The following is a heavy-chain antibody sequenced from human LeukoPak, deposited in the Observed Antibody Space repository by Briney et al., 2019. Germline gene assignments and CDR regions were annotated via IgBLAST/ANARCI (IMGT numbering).Heavy chain of an antibody. J-gene: IGHJ4*02. CDR2: ISGSGGST. CDR1: GFTFSSYA. CDR3: AKGSGSSWYDGYFDY. V-gene: IGHV3-23*01. Sequence: PGGSLRLSCAASGFTFSSYAMSWVRQAPGKGLEWVSAISGSGGSTHYADSVKGRFAISRDNSKNTLYLQMNSLRAEDTAVYYCAKGSGSSWYDGYFDYWGQGTLVTVSS. D-gene: IGHD6-13*01.